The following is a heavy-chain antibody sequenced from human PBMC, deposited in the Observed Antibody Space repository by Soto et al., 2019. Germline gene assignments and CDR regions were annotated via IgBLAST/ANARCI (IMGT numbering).Heavy chain of an antibody. CDR2: ITHSGST. Sequence: PSETLSLTCAVFGGSFSGYYWSWIRQPPGKGLEWIGEITHSGSTYYNPSLESRVIISVDTSKNQFSLKLTSVTAADTAVYYCARGDLAARLHLWGQGTLVTVSS. CDR3: ARGDLAARLHL. CDR1: GGSFSGYY. V-gene: IGHV4-34*01. J-gene: IGHJ1*01. D-gene: IGHD6-6*01.